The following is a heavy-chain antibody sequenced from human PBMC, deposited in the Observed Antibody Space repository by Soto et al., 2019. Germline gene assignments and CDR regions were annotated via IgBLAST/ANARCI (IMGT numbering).Heavy chain of an antibody. V-gene: IGHV4-39*01. CDR3: ARLMISLPTTLYFDY. Sequence: SETLSLTCTVSGGSISSSSYYWGWIRQPPGKGLEWIGSIYYSGSTYYNPSLKSRVTISVDTSKNQFSLKLSSVTAAGTAVYYCARLMISLPTTLYFDYWGQGTLVTVSS. D-gene: IGHD3-16*01. J-gene: IGHJ4*02. CDR2: IYYSGST. CDR1: GGSISSSSYY.